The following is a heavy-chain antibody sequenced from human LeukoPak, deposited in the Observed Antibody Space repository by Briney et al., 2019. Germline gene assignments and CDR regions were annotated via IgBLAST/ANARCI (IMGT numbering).Heavy chain of an antibody. CDR1: GGSFSGYY. CDR3: AREPRYDFWSGYYGY. CDR2: INHSGST. Sequence: PSETLSLTCAVYGGSFSGYYRSWIRQPPGKGLEWIGEINHSGSTNYNPSLKSRVTISVDTSKNQFSLKLSSVTAADTAVYYCAREPRYDFWSGYYGYWGQGTLVTVSS. D-gene: IGHD3-3*01. J-gene: IGHJ4*02. V-gene: IGHV4-34*01.